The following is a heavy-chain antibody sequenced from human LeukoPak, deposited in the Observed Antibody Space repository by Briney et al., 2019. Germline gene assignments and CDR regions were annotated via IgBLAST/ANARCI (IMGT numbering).Heavy chain of an antibody. Sequence: GGSLRLSCAASGFTFDDYAMHWVRQAPGKGLERVSSISWNSGSIGYADSVKGRFTISRDNAKNSLYLQMNSLRAEDMALYYCAKALKGYTSSPGDVWGKGTTVTVSS. D-gene: IGHD6-13*01. CDR2: ISWNSGSI. J-gene: IGHJ6*04. CDR1: GFTFDDYA. CDR3: AKALKGYTSSPGDV. V-gene: IGHV3-9*03.